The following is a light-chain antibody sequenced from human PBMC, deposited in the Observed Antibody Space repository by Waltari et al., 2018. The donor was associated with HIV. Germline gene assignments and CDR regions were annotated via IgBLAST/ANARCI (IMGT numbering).Light chain of an antibody. J-gene: IGKJ2*01. V-gene: IGKV3-20*01. CDR1: RSVSSNY. CDR2: AAS. Sequence: VSTQSPGTLSLSPGERATLACRASRSVSSNYLTWYQQRPGRAPRLLIYAASTRATAIPDRFSGSGSGTDFTLTSSRLEPEDFAVYYCQQYGTSPYTFGQGTKVEI. CDR3: QQYGTSPYT.